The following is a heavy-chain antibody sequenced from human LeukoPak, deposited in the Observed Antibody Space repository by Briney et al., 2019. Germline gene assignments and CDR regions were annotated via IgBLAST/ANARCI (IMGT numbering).Heavy chain of an antibody. CDR1: GFTVSSNY. Sequence: GGSLRLSCAASGFTVSSNYMSWVRQAPGEGLEWVSVIYSGGSTYYADSVKGRFTISRDNSKNTLYLQMNSLRAEDTAVYYCARELSGQFDPWGQGTLVTVSS. CDR2: IYSGGST. V-gene: IGHV3-66*01. D-gene: IGHD6-19*01. J-gene: IGHJ5*02. CDR3: ARELSGQFDP.